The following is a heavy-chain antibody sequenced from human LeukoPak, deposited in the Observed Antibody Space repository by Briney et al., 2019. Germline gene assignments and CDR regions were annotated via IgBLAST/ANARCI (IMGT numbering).Heavy chain of an antibody. CDR2: INTNTGNP. J-gene: IGHJ3*02. D-gene: IGHD3-22*01. Sequence: ASVKVSCKASGYTFTKYVMNWVRQAPGQGLEWMGYINTNTGNPTYAQGFTGRFVFSLDTSVSTAYLQISSLKAEDTAVYYCARVVHSYDYDSSGLTYDAYDIWGQGTMVTVSS. V-gene: IGHV7-4-1*02. CDR1: GYTFTKYV. CDR3: ARVVHSYDYDSSGLTYDAYDI.